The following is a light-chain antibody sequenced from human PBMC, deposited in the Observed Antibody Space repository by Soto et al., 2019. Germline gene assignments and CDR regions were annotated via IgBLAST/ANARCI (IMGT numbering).Light chain of an antibody. J-gene: IGKJ4*01. V-gene: IGKV1-39*01. Sequence: DIPMTQSPSSLSASVGDRVTITCRASQYISSYLNWYQQKPGKAPKVLIYAASTLQSGVPSRFSGSGSGTDFTLTISSLQPEDFATYYCQQSYSNVALTFGGGTKVEIK. CDR2: AAS. CDR1: QYISSY. CDR3: QQSYSNVALT.